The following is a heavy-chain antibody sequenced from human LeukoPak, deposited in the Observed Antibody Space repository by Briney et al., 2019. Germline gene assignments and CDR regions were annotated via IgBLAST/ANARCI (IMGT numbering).Heavy chain of an antibody. CDR3: ARAIASYGDSAY. Sequence: PGGSLRLSCAASGFTFGSYGMHWVRQAPGKGLEWLSYITSSSSDTYYADSLKGRFTIYRDNAKNSLYLQMNSLRADDTAVYYCARAIASYGDSAYWGQGTLVTVSS. V-gene: IGHV3-21*05. CDR2: ITSSSSDT. CDR1: GFTFGSYG. J-gene: IGHJ4*02. D-gene: IGHD5-18*01.